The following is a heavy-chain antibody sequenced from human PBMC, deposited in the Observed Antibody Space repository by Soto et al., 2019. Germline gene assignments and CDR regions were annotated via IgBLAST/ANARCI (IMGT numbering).Heavy chain of an antibody. V-gene: IGHV5-10-1*01. CDR3: ASSPRGYCSSTSCRELGNYYGMDV. Sequence: PGESLKVSCQGAGYSFISYGSSWVSQKTGKGLEWMGRIDPSDSYTNYSPSFQGHVTISADKSISTAYLQWSSLKASDTATYYCASSPRGYCSSTSCRELGNYYGMDVWGQGTTVTVSS. J-gene: IGHJ6*02. CDR2: IDPSDSYT. D-gene: IGHD2-2*01. CDR1: GYSFISYG.